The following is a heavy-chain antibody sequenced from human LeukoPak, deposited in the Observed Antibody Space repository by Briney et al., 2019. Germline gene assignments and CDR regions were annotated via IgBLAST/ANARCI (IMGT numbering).Heavy chain of an antibody. Sequence: GGSLRLSCAVSGFTFRSYWMGWGRQAPGKGLEWVANLDHEGREPYYVDSVKGRFTISRDNAKNSLYLEMHSLRAEDTAVYYCAKTDYGTFDYWGQGTPVTVSS. D-gene: IGHD4-17*01. V-gene: IGHV3-7*05. CDR3: AKTDYGTFDY. CDR2: LDHEGREP. J-gene: IGHJ4*02. CDR1: GFTFRSYW.